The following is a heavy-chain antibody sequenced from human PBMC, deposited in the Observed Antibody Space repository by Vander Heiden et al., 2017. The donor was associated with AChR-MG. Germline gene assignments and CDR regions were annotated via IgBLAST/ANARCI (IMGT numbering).Heavy chain of an antibody. CDR2: IKQDGSEK. CDR3: ARDDFWSGYSDY. Sequence: EVQLVESGGGLVQPGGSLRLCWSASGCPFSSYLMSWVRQAPGKGLEWVANIKQDGSEKYYVDSVKGRFTISRDNAKNSLYLQMNSLRAEDTAVYYCARDDFWSGYSDYWGQGTLVTVSS. J-gene: IGHJ4*02. D-gene: IGHD3-3*01. CDR1: GCPFSSYL. V-gene: IGHV3-7*01.